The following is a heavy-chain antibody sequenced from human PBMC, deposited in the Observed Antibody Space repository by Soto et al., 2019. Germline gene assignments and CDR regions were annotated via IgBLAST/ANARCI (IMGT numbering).Heavy chain of an antibody. CDR2: IRGSGGGT. J-gene: IGHJ6*02. V-gene: IGHV3-23*01. CDR3: AKASGRVHYGMHV. D-gene: IGHD3-10*01. CDR1: GFPFSMFA. Sequence: HPGGSLRLSCAASGFPFSMFAMNWVRQAPGKGLEWVSGIRGSGGGTHYADSVKGRFTISRDDSRNMLYLEMNTLRGEDTAVYYCAKASGRVHYGMHVWGQGTTVTVYS.